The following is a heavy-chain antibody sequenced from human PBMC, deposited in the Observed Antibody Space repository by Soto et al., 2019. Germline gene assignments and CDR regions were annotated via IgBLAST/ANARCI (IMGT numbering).Heavy chain of an antibody. CDR3: ARDPLLRPLVLYYYGMDV. D-gene: IGHD6-13*01. CDR2: IYHSGST. CDR1: GGSISSSNW. Sequence: QVQLQESGPGLVKPSGTLSLTCAVSGGSISSSNWWSWVRQPPGKGLEWIGEIYHSGSTNYNPSLKSRVTISVDKSKNQFSLKLSSVTAADTAVYYCARDPLLRPLVLYYYGMDVWGQGTTVTVSS. V-gene: IGHV4-4*02. J-gene: IGHJ6*02.